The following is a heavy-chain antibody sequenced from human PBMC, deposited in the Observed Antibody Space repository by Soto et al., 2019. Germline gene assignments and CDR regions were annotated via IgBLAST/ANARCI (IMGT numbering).Heavy chain of an antibody. D-gene: IGHD5-12*01. Sequence: GGSLRLSCAASGFTFSNAWMSWVRQAPGKGLEWVGRIKSKTDGGTTDYAAPVKGRFTISRDDSKNTLYLQMNSLKTEDTAVYYCTADPRRWLQLGSDYWGQGTLVTVSS. CDR1: GFTFSNAW. CDR2: IKSKTDGGTT. J-gene: IGHJ4*02. CDR3: TADPRRWLQLGSDY. V-gene: IGHV3-15*01.